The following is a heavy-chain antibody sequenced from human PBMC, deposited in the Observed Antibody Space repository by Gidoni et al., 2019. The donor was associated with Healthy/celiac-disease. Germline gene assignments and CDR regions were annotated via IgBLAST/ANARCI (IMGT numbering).Heavy chain of an antibody. CDR2: IYPGDSDT. CDR1: GYSFTSYW. CDR3: ARHFPIAAARFYGMDV. J-gene: IGHJ6*02. D-gene: IGHD6-13*01. V-gene: IGHV5-51*01. Sequence: EVQLVQSGAAVKTPGESLKISCTGSGYSFTSYWIGWVRQMPGKGLEWMGIIYPGDSDTRYSPSVQGQVTISADKSISTAYLQWSSLKASDTAMYYCARHFPIAAARFYGMDVWGQGTTVTVSS.